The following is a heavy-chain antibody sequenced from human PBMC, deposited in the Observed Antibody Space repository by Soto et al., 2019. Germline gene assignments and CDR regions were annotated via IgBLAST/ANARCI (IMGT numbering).Heavy chain of an antibody. V-gene: IGHV1-8*01. D-gene: IGHD1-26*01. J-gene: IGHJ4*02. CDR2: MNPNSGNT. CDR1: GYTCSSYD. CDR3: AREKVGAVDY. Sequence: DSGRVACKASGYTCSSYDMNWVRQATGQGLEWMGWMNPNSGNTGYAQKFQGRVTMTRNTSISTAYMELSSLRSEDTAVYYCAREKVGAVDYWGQGTLVTVSS.